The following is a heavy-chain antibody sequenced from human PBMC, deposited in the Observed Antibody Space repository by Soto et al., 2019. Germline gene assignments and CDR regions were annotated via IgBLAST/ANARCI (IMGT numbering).Heavy chain of an antibody. D-gene: IGHD2-2*01. J-gene: IGHJ3*02. Sequence: SETLSLTCTVSGGSISSGDYYWSWIRQPPGKGLEWIGYIYYSGSTYYNPSLKSRVTISVDTSKNQFSLKLSSVTAADTAVYYCARDIVVVPAAAQHDAFDIWGQGTMVTVSS. V-gene: IGHV4-30-4*01. CDR3: ARDIVVVPAAAQHDAFDI. CDR2: IYYSGST. CDR1: GGSISSGDYY.